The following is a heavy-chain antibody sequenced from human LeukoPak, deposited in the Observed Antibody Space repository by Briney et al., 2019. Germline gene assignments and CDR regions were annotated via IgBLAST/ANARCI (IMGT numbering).Heavy chain of an antibody. J-gene: IGHJ4*02. Sequence: PGRSLRLSCAASGFTFSSYGMHWGRQAPGKGLEWVAVIWFDGSNKYYADSVRGRFTNSRDNSKNTLSLQMNSLRAEDTAVYYCARVESGWSLTAYFDFWGQGTLVTVSS. CDR3: ARVESGWSLTAYFDF. D-gene: IGHD6-19*01. CDR1: GFTFSSYG. V-gene: IGHV3-33*01. CDR2: IWFDGSNK.